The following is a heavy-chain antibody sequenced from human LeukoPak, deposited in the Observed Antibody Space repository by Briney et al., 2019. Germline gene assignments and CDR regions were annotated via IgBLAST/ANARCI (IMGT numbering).Heavy chain of an antibody. J-gene: IGHJ4*02. CDR2: INPSDEST. D-gene: IGHD3-16*02. V-gene: IGHV1-46*01. CDR1: GYIFPSYS. Sequence: ASVKVSCKASGYIFPSYSLNWVRQAPGQGLEWMGFINPSDESTAYAQKFRGRVTMTRDTSTNTVYMELSSLRSEDTALYYCATSGVIAFGGLIVTALDYWGQGTLVTVSS. CDR3: ATSGVIAFGGLIVTALDY.